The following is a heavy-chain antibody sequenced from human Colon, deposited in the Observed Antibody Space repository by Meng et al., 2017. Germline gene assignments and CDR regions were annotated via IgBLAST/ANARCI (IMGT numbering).Heavy chain of an antibody. D-gene: IGHD1-7*01. CDR3: GRDQGRELINH. V-gene: IGHV4-4*02. J-gene: IGHJ4*02. CDR2: VYHRGDT. Sequence: QVRLKAVGPGLVKPSGTLSFTCTVSGASISSEIWWSWARQPPGKGLEWIGEVYHRGDTNYNPSLKSRVDISVDKSKNQFYLSLFSVTAADTAVYYCGRDQGRELINHWGQGTLVTVSS. CDR1: GASISSEIW.